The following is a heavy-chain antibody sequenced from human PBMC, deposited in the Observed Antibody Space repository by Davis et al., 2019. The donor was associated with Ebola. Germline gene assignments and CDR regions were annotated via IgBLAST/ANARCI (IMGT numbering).Heavy chain of an antibody. J-gene: IGHJ6*02. D-gene: IGHD4-17*01. CDR3: AKDLATVTLYYYGMDV. V-gene: IGHV3-30*18. CDR2: ISYDGSNK. Sequence: GESLKISCAASGFTFSSYGMHWVRQAPGKGLEWVAVISYDGSNKYYADSVKGRFTISRDNSKNTLYLQMNSLRAEDTAVYYCAKDLATVTLYYYGMDVWGQGTTVTVSS. CDR1: GFTFSSYG.